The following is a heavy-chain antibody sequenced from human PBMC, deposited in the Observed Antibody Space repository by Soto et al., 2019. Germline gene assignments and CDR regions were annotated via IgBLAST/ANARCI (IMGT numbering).Heavy chain of an antibody. Sequence: QITLKESGPTLVKPTQTLTLTCTFSGFSLSTNGVGVGWIRQPPGKALEWLVFIYWDDDKRYSPSLNSRLTITKDTSKNQVVLTMTNMDPVDTATYYCAHGAVPTNQYNWNGGHFDYWGQGILVTVSS. V-gene: IGHV2-5*02. D-gene: IGHD1-20*01. CDR1: GFSLSTNGVG. J-gene: IGHJ4*02. CDR3: AHGAVPTNQYNWNGGHFDY. CDR2: IYWDDDK.